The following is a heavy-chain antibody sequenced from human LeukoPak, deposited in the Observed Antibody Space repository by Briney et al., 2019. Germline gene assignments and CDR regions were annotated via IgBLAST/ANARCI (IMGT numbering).Heavy chain of an antibody. D-gene: IGHD3-22*01. V-gene: IGHV4-38-2*01. CDR3: ARVDYDDAFDI. CDR2: IYHSGST. Sequence: GTLRLSCAASGFTFSSYGMSWVRQAPGKGLEWIGSIYHSGSTYYNPSLKSRVTISVDTSKNQFSLKLSSVTAADTAVYYCARVDYDDAFDIWGQGTMVTVSS. J-gene: IGHJ3*02. CDR1: GFTFSSYG.